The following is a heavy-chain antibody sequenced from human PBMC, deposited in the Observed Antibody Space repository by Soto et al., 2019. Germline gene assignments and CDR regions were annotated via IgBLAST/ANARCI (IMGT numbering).Heavy chain of an antibody. Sequence: PGGSLRLSCAASGLTLSSFAMAWVRQAPGKGLEWVSVIGGRGSSTYYADSVKGRFTISRDNSKNMLYLQMNSLTAEDTAVYYCAKDLPGELLPNCFDPWGQGTLVTVSS. J-gene: IGHJ5*02. CDR1: GLTLSSFA. CDR2: IGGRGSST. CDR3: AKDLPGELLPNCFDP. V-gene: IGHV3-23*01. D-gene: IGHD1-26*01.